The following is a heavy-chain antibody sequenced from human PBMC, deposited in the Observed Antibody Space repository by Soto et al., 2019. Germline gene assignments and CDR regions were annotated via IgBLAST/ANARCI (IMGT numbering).Heavy chain of an antibody. V-gene: IGHV4-31*03. Sequence: SETLSLTCTVSGASISSGGYYWTWIRQHPEKGLEWIGYISYSGITYYHPSLKSRVTISVDTSKNQFSLNLSSVTAADTAVYYCTRGPSGDKVDYWGQGTLVTVSS. J-gene: IGHJ4*02. D-gene: IGHD7-27*01. CDR2: ISYSGIT. CDR3: TRGPSGDKVDY. CDR1: GASISSGGYY.